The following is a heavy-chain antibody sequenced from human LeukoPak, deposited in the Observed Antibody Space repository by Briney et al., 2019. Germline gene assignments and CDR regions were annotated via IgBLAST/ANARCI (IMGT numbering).Heavy chain of an antibody. J-gene: IGHJ4*02. V-gene: IGHV3-30*02. CDR3: VGVVVITPY. D-gene: IGHD3-22*01. CDR2: IRYDGSNK. CDR1: GFTSCTNG. Sequence: GGSLRLSCVAAGFTSCTNGMHWVRQAPGKGLEWVALIRYDGSNKDYADSVKGRFIVSRDNSKNTLYMQMNSLRVEDTAVFYCVGVVVITPYWGQGTLVTVSS.